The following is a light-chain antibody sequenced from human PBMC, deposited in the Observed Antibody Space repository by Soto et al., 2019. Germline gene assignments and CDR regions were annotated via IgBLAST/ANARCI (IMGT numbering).Light chain of an antibody. CDR1: QSISSY. J-gene: IGKJ3*01. CDR3: QQSYSTPLT. CDR2: AES. Sequence: DIQMTQSPSSLSASVGDRVTITCRASQSISSYLNWYQQKPWKAPKLLIYAESSLQSGGPSRFSGSGSGTDFTLTISSLQPEDFANYYFQQSYSTPLTFGPGTKVDIK. V-gene: IGKV1-39*01.